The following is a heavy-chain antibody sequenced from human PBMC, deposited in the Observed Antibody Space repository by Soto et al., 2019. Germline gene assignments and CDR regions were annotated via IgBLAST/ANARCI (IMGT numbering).Heavy chain of an antibody. CDR3: TVFYSSSSRGVWFAP. CDR1: GYTFTSYG. Sequence: ASVKVSCKASGYTFTSYGISWVRQAPGQGLEWMGWISAYNGNTNYAQKLQGRVTMTTDTSTRTAYMELRSLRSDDTAVYYCTVFYSSSSRGVWFAPGGQGTLVTVP. D-gene: IGHD6-6*01. CDR2: ISAYNGNT. J-gene: IGHJ5*02. V-gene: IGHV1-18*01.